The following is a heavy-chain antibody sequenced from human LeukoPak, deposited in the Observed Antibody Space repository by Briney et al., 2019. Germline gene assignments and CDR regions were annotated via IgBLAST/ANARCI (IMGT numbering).Heavy chain of an antibody. Sequence: PGGSLRLSCAASGFTFINAWMAWVRQAPGKGLEWVGRIKAKAHGGTIEYAAPVKGRFTISRDDSKNTLYLQMNSLKTEDTAVYYCTTDGVGVEAATYDNWGQGTLVSVSS. CDR1: GFTFINAW. CDR2: IKAKAHGGTI. D-gene: IGHD2-8*01. V-gene: IGHV3-15*01. CDR3: TTDGVGVEAATYDN. J-gene: IGHJ4*02.